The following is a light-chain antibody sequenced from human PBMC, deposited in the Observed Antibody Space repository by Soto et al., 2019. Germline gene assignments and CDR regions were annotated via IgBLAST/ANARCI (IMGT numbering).Light chain of an antibody. CDR2: GAS. CDR1: QSVSSSY. CDR3: QQGYNAPTT. V-gene: IGKV3-20*01. J-gene: IGKJ4*01. Sequence: EIVLTQSPGTLSLSPGERATPSCRASQSVSSSYLAWYQQKPGQAPRLLIYGASSRATGIPDRFSGSGSGTDFTLTISSLQPEDFATYYCQQGYNAPTTFGGVTKVDNK.